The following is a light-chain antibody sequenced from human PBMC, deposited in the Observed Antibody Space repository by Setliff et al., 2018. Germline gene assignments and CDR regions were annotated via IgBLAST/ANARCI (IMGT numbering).Light chain of an antibody. J-gene: IGLJ1*01. CDR1: SSDVGGYNY. CDR2: EVS. CDR3: SSYAGSNKPYV. Sequence: QSALTQPPSASGSPGQSVTISCTGTSSDVGGYNYVSWYQQHPGKAPKLMIYEVSKRPSGVPDRFSGSKSGNTASLTVSGLQAEDEADYCCSSYAGSNKPYVFGTGTKVTV. V-gene: IGLV2-8*01.